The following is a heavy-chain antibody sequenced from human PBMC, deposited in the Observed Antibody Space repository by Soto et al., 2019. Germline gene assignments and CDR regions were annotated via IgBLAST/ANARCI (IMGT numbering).Heavy chain of an antibody. CDR3: AHRLRTAMVMGYYYYMDV. D-gene: IGHD5-18*01. CDR1: GFSLSTSGVG. Sequence: GSGPTLVNPTQTLTLTCTFSGFSLSTSGVGVGWIRQPPGKALEWLALIYWDDDKRYSPSLKSRLTITKDTSKNQVVLTMTNMDPVDTATYYCAHRLRTAMVMGYYYYMDVWGKGTTVTVS. CDR2: IYWDDDK. J-gene: IGHJ6*03. V-gene: IGHV2-5*02.